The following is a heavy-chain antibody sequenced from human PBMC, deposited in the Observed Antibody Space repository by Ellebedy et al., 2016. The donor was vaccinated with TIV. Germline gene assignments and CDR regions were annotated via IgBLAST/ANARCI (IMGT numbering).Heavy chain of an antibody. D-gene: IGHD3-16*01. Sequence: PGGSLRLSCATSGFTFSTYWMAWVRQAPGKGLEWVANIKEDGSQTYYVGSVKGRFTISRDNAKNSLYLQMNSLRAEDTALYYCARDPGGVGPAFDIWGQGTMVIVSS. CDR1: GFTFSTYW. CDR2: IKEDGSQT. CDR3: ARDPGGVGPAFDI. V-gene: IGHV3-7*03. J-gene: IGHJ3*02.